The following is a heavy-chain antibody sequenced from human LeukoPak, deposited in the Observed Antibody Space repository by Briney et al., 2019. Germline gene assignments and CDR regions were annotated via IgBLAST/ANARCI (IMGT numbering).Heavy chain of an antibody. CDR2: IHSGGTT. Sequence: GGSLRLSCAASGFTVSDNYMSWVRQAPGKGLEWVSVIHSGGTTYYADSVKGRFTISRDNSKNTLYLQMNSLRAEDTAVYYCARDFGYSDYTWGQGTLVTVSS. CDR3: ARDFGYSDYT. J-gene: IGHJ4*02. V-gene: IGHV3-66*01. D-gene: IGHD5-12*01. CDR1: GFTVSDNY.